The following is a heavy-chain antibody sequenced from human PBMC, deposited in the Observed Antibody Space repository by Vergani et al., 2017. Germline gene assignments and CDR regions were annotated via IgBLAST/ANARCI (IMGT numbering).Heavy chain of an antibody. CDR1: GGSFSGYY. CDR3: ARGYYYGTFDY. D-gene: IGHD3-10*01. J-gene: IGHJ4*02. CDR2: INHSGRN. V-gene: IGHV4-34*01. Sequence: QVQLQQWGAGLLKPSETLSLTCAGYGGSFSGYYWSWIRQPPGKGLEWIGEINHSGRNNYNPSLKSRVTISVDTSKNQFSLKLSSVTAADKAGYYCARGYYYGTFDYWGQGTLVNVSS.